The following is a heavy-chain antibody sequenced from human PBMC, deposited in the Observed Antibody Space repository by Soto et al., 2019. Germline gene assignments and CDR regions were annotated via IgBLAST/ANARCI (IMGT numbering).Heavy chain of an antibody. CDR3: ARDHYDFWSGYPYYYYYYGMDV. CDR1: GFTFSSYW. D-gene: IGHD3-3*01. CDR2: INSDGSST. Sequence: GSLRLSCAASGFTFSSYWMHWVRQAPGKGLVWVSRINSDGSSTSYADSVKGRFTISRDNAKNTLYLQMNSLRAEDTAVYYCARDHYDFWSGYPYYYYYYGMDVWGQGTTVTVSS. V-gene: IGHV3-74*01. J-gene: IGHJ6*02.